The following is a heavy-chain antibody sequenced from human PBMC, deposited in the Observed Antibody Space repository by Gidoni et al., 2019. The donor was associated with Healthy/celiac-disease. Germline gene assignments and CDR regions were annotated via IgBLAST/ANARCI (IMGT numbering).Heavy chain of an antibody. CDR2: ISSNGGST. D-gene: IGHD4-17*01. J-gene: IGHJ3*02. CDR3: ARSDYGPHGAFDI. V-gene: IGHV3-64*01. CDR1: GFTFSSYA. Sequence: EVPLVESGGGLVQPGGSLRLSCAASGFTFSSYAMHWVRQAPGKGLEYVSAISSNGGSTYYANSVKGRFTISRDNSKNTLYLQMGSLRAEDMAVYYCARSDYGPHGAFDIWGQGTMVTVSS.